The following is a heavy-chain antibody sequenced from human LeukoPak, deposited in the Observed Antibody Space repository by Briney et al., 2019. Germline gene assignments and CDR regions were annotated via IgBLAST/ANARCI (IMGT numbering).Heavy chain of an antibody. J-gene: IGHJ4*02. CDR2: ISSSGSTI. CDR1: GFTFSDYY. Sequence: GGSLRLSCAASGFTFSDYYMSWIRQAPGKGLEWVSYISSSGSTIYYADSVKGRFTISRDNAKNSLYLQMNSLRAEDTAVYYCARDSTPNVDTTVFGYWGQGTLVTVSS. CDR3: ARDSTPNVDTTVFGY. D-gene: IGHD5-18*01. V-gene: IGHV3-11*01.